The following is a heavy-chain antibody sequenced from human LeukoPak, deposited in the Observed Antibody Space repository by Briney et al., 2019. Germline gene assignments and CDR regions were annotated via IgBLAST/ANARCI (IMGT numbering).Heavy chain of an antibody. V-gene: IGHV4-34*01. CDR3: ARGWGAEMATISRRRSKFDY. CDR2: INHSGST. Sequence: SETLSLTCAVYGGSFSGYYWSWIRQPPGKGLEWIGEINHSGSTNYNPSLTSRVTISVDTSKNQFSLKLSSVTAADTAVYYCARGWGAEMATISRRRSKFDYWGQGTLVTVSS. D-gene: IGHD5-24*01. J-gene: IGHJ4*02. CDR1: GGSFSGYY.